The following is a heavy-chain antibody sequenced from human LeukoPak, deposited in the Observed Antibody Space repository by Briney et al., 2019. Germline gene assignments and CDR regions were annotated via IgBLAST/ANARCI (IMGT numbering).Heavy chain of an antibody. CDR2: ISGSGGST. Sequence: GGTLRLSCAASGFTFSSYGMSWVRQAPGKGLEWVSAISGSGGSTYYADSVKGRFTISRDNSKNTLYLQMNSLRAEDTAVYYCARNPRLIWDLYFDYWGQGTLVTVSS. J-gene: IGHJ4*02. D-gene: IGHD3-16*01. CDR3: ARNPRLIWDLYFDY. CDR1: GFTFSSYG. V-gene: IGHV3-23*01.